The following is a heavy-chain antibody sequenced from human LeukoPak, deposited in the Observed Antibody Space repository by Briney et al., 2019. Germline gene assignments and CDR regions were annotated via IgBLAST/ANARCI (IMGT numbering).Heavy chain of an antibody. Sequence: SETLSLTCTVSGGSINSYYWSWIRQPPGKGLEWIGYIYYSGSTNYSPSLKGRVTVSVDTSKNQFSLKLSSVTAADTAVYYCARGLAAAGTSYFDYWGQGTLVTVSS. CDR2: IYYSGST. V-gene: IGHV4-59*01. CDR3: ARGLAAAGTSYFDY. CDR1: GGSINSYY. D-gene: IGHD6-13*01. J-gene: IGHJ4*02.